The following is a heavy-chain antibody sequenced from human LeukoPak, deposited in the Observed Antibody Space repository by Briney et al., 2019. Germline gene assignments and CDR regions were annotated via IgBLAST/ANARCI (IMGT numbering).Heavy chain of an antibody. CDR3: ARDLSPIAVAEHFDL. Sequence: GGSLRLSCAASGFTFSSYSMNWVRQAPGKGLEWVSSISSSSSYIYYADSVKGRFTISRDNAKNSLYLQMNSLRAEDTAVYYCARDLSPIAVAEHFDLWGRGTLVTVSS. CDR1: GFTFSSYS. J-gene: IGHJ2*01. V-gene: IGHV3-21*01. D-gene: IGHD6-19*01. CDR2: ISSSSSYI.